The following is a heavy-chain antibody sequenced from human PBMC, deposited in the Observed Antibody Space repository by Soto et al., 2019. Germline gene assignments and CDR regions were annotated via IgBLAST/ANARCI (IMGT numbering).Heavy chain of an antibody. Sequence: NPSETLSLTCTVSGASISSSYWSWIRQSPGKGLEWIGYVYYSGSINYNPSVKGRFTISRDNAKNTLYLQMNSLRAEDTAVYYCARDHIAVAGQGAFDIWGQGTMVTVSS. CDR2: VYYSGSI. V-gene: IGHV4-59*12. D-gene: IGHD6-19*01. CDR3: ARDHIAVAGQGAFDI. CDR1: GASISSSY. J-gene: IGHJ3*02.